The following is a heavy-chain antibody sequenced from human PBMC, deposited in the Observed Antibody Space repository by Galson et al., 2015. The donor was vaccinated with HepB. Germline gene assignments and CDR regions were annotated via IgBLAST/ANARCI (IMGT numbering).Heavy chain of an antibody. CDR1: GFTFSDYY. Sequence: SLRLSCAASGFTFSDYYMSWIRQAPGKGLEWLAYVSSNTITNNSEAAVNGPFTFSGDNVKNSIPLQMNLLSVEDTAMYYCARVADSHYGDHTHFDSWGQGAMVTVSS. J-gene: IGHJ4*02. D-gene: IGHD4-17*01. V-gene: IGHV3-11*06. CDR2: VSSNTITN. CDR3: ARVADSHYGDHTHFDS.